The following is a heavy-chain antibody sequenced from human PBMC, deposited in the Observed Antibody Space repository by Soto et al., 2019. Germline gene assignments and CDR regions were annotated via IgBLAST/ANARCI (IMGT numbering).Heavy chain of an antibody. CDR3: ARGGGIAAAGDP. CDR1: GYTFTTNG. D-gene: IGHD6-13*01. Sequence: QVQLEQSGAEVKKTGASVKVSCKASGYTFTTNGISWVRQAPGQGLEWMGWISAYNGNTNYAQRFQDRVTMTTDTSTSTDYMELRSLRSDDTAVYYCARGGGIAAAGDPWGQGTLVTVSS. J-gene: IGHJ5*02. V-gene: IGHV1-18*01. CDR2: ISAYNGNT.